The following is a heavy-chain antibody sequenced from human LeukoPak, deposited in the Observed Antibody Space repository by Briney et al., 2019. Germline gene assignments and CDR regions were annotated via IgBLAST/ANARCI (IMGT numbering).Heavy chain of an antibody. CDR2: ISSSSSYI. J-gene: IGHJ4*02. D-gene: IGHD6-6*01. Sequence: GGSLRLSCAASGFTFSSYSMNWVRQAPGKGLEWVSSISSSSSYIYYADSVKGRFTIPRDNAKNSLYLQMNSLSAEDTAVYYCARVKGIAARISDYWGQGTLVAVSS. CDR1: GFTFSSYS. V-gene: IGHV3-21*01. CDR3: ARVKGIAARISDY.